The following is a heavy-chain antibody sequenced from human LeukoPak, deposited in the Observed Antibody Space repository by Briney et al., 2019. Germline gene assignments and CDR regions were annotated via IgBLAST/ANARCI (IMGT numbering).Heavy chain of an antibody. Sequence: WETLSLTCAVSGGSITGSNWWTWVRQPPGKGLEWIGEIYHSGSTNYNPSLKSRVTISVDKSNNQFSLKLNSMTAADTAVYYCARNAGNSDVDYWGQGILVTVSS. D-gene: IGHD4-23*01. CDR2: IYHSGST. CDR3: ARNAGNSDVDY. V-gene: IGHV4-4*02. J-gene: IGHJ4*02. CDR1: GGSITGSNW.